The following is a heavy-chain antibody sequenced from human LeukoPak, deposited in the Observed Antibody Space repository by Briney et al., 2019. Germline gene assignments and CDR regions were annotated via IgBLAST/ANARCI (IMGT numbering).Heavy chain of an antibody. CDR1: GGSISSSSYY. V-gene: IGHV4-39*01. J-gene: IGHJ6*03. CDR2: IYYSGST. CDR3: ARLDSWELLYLGYMDV. D-gene: IGHD1-26*01. Sequence: SETLSLTCTVSGGSISSSSYYWGWIRQPPGKGLEWIGSIYYSGSTYYNPSLKSRVTISVDTSKNQFSLKLSSVTAADTAVYYCARLDSWELLYLGYMDVWGKGTTVTVSS.